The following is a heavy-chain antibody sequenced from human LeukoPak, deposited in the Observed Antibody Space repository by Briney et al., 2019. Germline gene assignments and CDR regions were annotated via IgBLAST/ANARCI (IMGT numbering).Heavy chain of an antibody. CDR1: GGTFSSYA. CDR3: ARAKDYDILTGREVDGMDV. D-gene: IGHD3-9*01. V-gene: IGHV1-69*06. Sequence: SVKVSCKASGGTFSSYAISWVRQAPGQGPEWMGGIIPIFGTANYAQKFQGRVTITADKSTSTAYMELSSLRSEDTAVYYCARAKDYDILTGREVDGMDVWGKGTTVTVSS. J-gene: IGHJ6*04. CDR2: IIPIFGTA.